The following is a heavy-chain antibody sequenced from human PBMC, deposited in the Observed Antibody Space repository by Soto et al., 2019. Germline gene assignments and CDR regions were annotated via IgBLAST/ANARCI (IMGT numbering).Heavy chain of an antibody. D-gene: IGHD3-16*01. Sequence: EVKLVESGGGLAKPGGSLRLSCVASGFIFRRYAMNWVRQAPGKGLEWVSSINSGSRYVFYKDSMKGRLTISRDNANNYLFWQIARWGAEDTAVYYWARLGLGGGGGRGIDFWGQGTLVTVAS. CDR1: GFIFRRYA. CDR3: ARLGLGGGGGRGIDF. CDR2: INSGSRYV. V-gene: IGHV3-21*02. J-gene: IGHJ4*02.